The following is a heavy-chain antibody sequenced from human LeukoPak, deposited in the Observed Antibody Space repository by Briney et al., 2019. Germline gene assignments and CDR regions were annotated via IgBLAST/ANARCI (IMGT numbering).Heavy chain of an antibody. Sequence: SETLSLTCTVSGGSMSSSSYYWGWIRQPPGKGLEWIGSMYYSGSTYYNPSLKSRVTISVDTPKNQFSLKLSSVTAADTAVYFCARHVYSSSWIYYYYYMDVWGKGTTVTVSS. J-gene: IGHJ6*03. D-gene: IGHD6-13*01. CDR1: GGSMSSSSYY. CDR3: ARHVYSSSWIYYYYYMDV. V-gene: IGHV4-39*01. CDR2: MYYSGST.